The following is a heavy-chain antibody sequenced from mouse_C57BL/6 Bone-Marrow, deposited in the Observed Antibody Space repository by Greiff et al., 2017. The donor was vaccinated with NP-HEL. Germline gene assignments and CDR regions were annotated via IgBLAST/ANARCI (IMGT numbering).Heavy chain of an antibody. CDR1: GYTFTSYG. Sequence: QVQLQQSGAELARPGASVKLSCKASGYTFTSYGISWVKQRTGQGLEWIGEIYPRSGNTYYNEKFKGKATLTADKSSSTAYMELRSLTSEDSAVYFCAPHYYGSSFFAWFACWGKGTLVTVSA. CDR3: APHYYGSSFFAWFAC. D-gene: IGHD1-1*01. CDR2: IYPRSGNT. J-gene: IGHJ3*01. V-gene: IGHV1-81*01.